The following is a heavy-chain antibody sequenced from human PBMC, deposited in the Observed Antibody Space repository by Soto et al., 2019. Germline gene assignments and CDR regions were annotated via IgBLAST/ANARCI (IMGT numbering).Heavy chain of an antibody. CDR1: GDTVSSNSVA. Sequence: PSQTLSLTCAISGDTVSSNSVAWNWIRQSPSRGLEWLGRTYYRSKWYNEYAVSVKSRITINPDTSKNQFSLQLNSVTPQDTAVYYCARGSWYAIDIWGQGTMVTVSS. V-gene: IGHV6-1*01. D-gene: IGHD2-15*01. J-gene: IGHJ3*02. CDR2: TYYRSKWYN. CDR3: ARGSWYAIDI.